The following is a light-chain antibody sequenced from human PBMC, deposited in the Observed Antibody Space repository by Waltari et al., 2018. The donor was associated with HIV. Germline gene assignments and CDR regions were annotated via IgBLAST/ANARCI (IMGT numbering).Light chain of an antibody. V-gene: IGKV3-11*01. CDR2: DAS. Sequence: EIVLTQSPATLSFSPGARATLSCRASQSVSSYLAWYQQKPGQAPRLLIYDASNRATGIPARFSGSGSGTDFTLTISSLEPEDFAFYYCQHRSSWPPLTFGGGTKVEIK. CDR3: QHRSSWPPLT. J-gene: IGKJ4*01. CDR1: QSVSSY.